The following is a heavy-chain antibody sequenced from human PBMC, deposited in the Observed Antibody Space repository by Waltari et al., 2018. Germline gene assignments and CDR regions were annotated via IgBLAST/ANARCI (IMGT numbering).Heavy chain of an antibody. CDR2: IYSGGST. J-gene: IGHJ4*02. V-gene: IGHV3-53*01. Sequence: EVQLVESGGGLIQPGGSLRLSCAASGFTVSSNYMSWVRQAPGKGLEWVSVIYSGGSTYYADSVKGRFTISRDNSKNTLYLQMNSLRAEDTAVYYCARGLMVQGVIYFDYWGQGTLVTVSS. CDR1: GFTVSSNY. D-gene: IGHD3-10*01. CDR3: ARGLMVQGVIYFDY.